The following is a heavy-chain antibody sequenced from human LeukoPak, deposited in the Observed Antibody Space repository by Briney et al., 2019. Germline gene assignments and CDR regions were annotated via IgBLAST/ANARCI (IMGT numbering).Heavy chain of an antibody. J-gene: IGHJ4*02. Sequence: SGPTLFHPPPPLTLTCTFSGFSLSTRGMWVSWILQPLGKALEALTLIDWDDDKYYSTSLKTRLTISKDTSKNQVVLTMTNMDPVDTATYYCARIRGIYSSSWYPDYWGQGTLVTVSS. CDR1: GFSLSTRGMW. CDR2: IDWDDDK. D-gene: IGHD6-13*01. CDR3: ARIRGIYSSSWYPDY. V-gene: IGHV2-70*01.